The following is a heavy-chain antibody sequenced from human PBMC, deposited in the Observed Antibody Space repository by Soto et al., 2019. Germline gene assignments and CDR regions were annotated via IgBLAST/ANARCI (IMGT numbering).Heavy chain of an antibody. CDR1: GGSISSGDYS. CDR3: SRVPDY. J-gene: IGHJ4*02. D-gene: IGHD2-2*01. Sequence: QLQLQESGSGLVKPSQTLSLTCAVSGGSISSGDYSWSWIRQPPGKGLEWIGYMYHSGSTYYNPSLKSRVTISIDRSKNQFSLKLSSVTAADTAVYYCSRVPDYWGQGILVTVSS. V-gene: IGHV4-30-2*01. CDR2: MYHSGST.